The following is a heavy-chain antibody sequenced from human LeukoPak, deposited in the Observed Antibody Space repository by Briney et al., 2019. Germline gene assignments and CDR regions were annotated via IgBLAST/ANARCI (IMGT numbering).Heavy chain of an antibody. CDR2: INWNSVSA. J-gene: IGHJ4*02. V-gene: IGHV3-9*01. Sequence: PGGSLRLSCVASGFTFDDYAMHWVRQAPGKGLEWVAGINWNSVSAVYADSLKGRLTISRDNAKNSLFLQMNSLRAEDTAVYYCAKDGYYYDSSGYYPGYWGQGTLVTVSS. CDR3: AKDGYYYDSSGYYPGY. D-gene: IGHD3-22*01. CDR1: GFTFDDYA.